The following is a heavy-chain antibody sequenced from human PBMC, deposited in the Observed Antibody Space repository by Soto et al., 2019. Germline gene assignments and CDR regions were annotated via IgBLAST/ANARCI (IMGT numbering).Heavy chain of an antibody. CDR3: AAVSSGWHPLDY. J-gene: IGHJ4*02. V-gene: IGHV1-58*01. CDR2: IVVGSGNT. Sequence: GASVKVSCKASGFTFTSSAVQWVRQARGQRLEWIGWIVVGSGNTNYAQKFQERVTITRDMSTSTAYMELSSLRSEDTAVYYCAAVSSGWHPLDYWGQGTLVTVSS. CDR1: GFTFTSSA. D-gene: IGHD6-19*01.